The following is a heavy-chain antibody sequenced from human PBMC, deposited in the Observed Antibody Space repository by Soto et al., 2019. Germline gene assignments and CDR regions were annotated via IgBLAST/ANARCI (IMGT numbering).Heavy chain of an antibody. J-gene: IGHJ5*02. Sequence: QTLSLTFSVSAESISSGDYWACILQPPGKGLEWFASIYHTGTTYYNPSLKSRVTISVDTSKNQFSLKLSSVTAADTAVYYCARDVSGNWFDPWGQGNLVTVSS. CDR1: AESISSGDY. V-gene: IGHV4-38-2*02. D-gene: IGHD3-3*01. CDR2: IYHTGTT. CDR3: ARDVSGNWFDP.